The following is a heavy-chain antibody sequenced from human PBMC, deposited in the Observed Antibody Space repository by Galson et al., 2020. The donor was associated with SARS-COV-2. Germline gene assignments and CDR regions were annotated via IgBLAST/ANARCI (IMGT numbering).Heavy chain of an antibody. D-gene: IGHD2-2*01. Sequence: GSLRLSCAASGFTFSSYAMSWVRQAPGKGLEWVSAISGSGGSTYYADSVKGRFTISRDNSKNTLYLQMNSLRAEDTAVYYCAKDQDIVVVPAVGAFDIWGQGTMVTVSS. J-gene: IGHJ3*02. CDR3: AKDQDIVVVPAVGAFDI. CDR1: GFTFSSYA. CDR2: ISGSGGST. V-gene: IGHV3-23*01.